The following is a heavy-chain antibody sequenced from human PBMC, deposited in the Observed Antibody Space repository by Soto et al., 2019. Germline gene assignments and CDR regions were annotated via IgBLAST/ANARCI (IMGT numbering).Heavy chain of an antibody. J-gene: IGHJ4*02. CDR3: ARAPQTVAGAGIWY. D-gene: IGHD6-13*01. CDR1: GYTFTSYG. V-gene: IGHV1-18*04. Sequence: GASVKVSCKASGYTFTSYGISWVRQAPGQGLEWMGWISGYNGDTNYAQKLQGRVTMTTDTSTNTAYMELRSLRSDDTAVYYCARAPQTVAGAGIWYWGQGTPVTVSS. CDR2: ISGYNGDT.